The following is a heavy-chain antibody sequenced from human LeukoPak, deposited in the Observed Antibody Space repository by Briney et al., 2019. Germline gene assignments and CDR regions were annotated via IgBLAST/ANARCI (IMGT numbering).Heavy chain of an antibody. CDR2: IIPIFGTA. CDR3: ASLQSGFLFDY. J-gene: IGHJ4*02. V-gene: IGHV1-69*13. CDR1: GGTFSSYA. Sequence: SVKVSCKASGGTFSSYAISWVRQAPGQGLEWMGGIIPIFGTANYAQKFQGRVTIPADESTSTAYMELSSLRSEDTAVYYCASLQSGFLFDYWGQGTLVTVSS. D-gene: IGHD2/OR15-2a*01.